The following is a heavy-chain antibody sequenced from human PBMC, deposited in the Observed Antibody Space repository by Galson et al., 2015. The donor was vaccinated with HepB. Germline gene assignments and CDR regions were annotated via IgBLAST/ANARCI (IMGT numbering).Heavy chain of an antibody. CDR1: GFTFSSYA. CDR3: ARSKTSPGAFDI. CDR2: ISGSGGST. Sequence: SLRLSCAASGFTFSSYAMSWVRQAPGKGLEWVSAISGSGGSTYYADSVKGRFTISRDNSKNTLYLQMNSLRAEDTAVYYCARSKTSPGAFDIWGQGTMVTVSS. V-gene: IGHV3-23*01. D-gene: IGHD4-11*01. J-gene: IGHJ3*02.